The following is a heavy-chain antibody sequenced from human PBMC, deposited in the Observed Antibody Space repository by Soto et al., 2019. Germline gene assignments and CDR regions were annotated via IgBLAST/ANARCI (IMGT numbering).Heavy chain of an antibody. V-gene: IGHV3-33*07. CDR3: AREGYCSGGGCSGGMDV. CDR2: IWFDGSDA. Sequence: VGSLRLSCAASGFNFHWYWMSWVRQAPGKGLEWVAFIWFDGSDALYSDSVKGRFSITRDNSKNTLFLQLNSLRGDDTAVYYCAREGYCSGGGCSGGMDVWGQRTTVTVSS. CDR1: GFNFHWYW. J-gene: IGHJ6*02. D-gene: IGHD2-15*01.